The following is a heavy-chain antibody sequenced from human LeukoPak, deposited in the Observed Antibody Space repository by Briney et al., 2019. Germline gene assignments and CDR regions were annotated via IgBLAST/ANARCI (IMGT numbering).Heavy chain of an antibody. D-gene: IGHD3-10*02. CDR2: INADESTT. CDR1: GFTFSNYW. V-gene: IGHV3-74*01. CDR3: ARKTMSTAAGGFDP. J-gene: IGHJ5*02. Sequence: PGGSLRLSCAASGFTFSNYWMNWVRQVPGKGLLWVSRINADESTTTYADSVKGRFTISRDNAKNTLYLQMDSLRAEDTAMYYCARKTMSTAAGGFDPWGQGTLVTVSS.